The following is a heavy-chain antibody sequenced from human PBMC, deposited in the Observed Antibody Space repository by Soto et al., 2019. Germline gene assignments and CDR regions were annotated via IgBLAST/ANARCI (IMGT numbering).Heavy chain of an antibody. V-gene: IGHV4-59*08. J-gene: IGHJ5*02. D-gene: IGHD2-15*01. Sequence: QVQLQESGPGLVKPSETLSLTCTVSGGSISSYYWSWIRQPPGKGLEWIGYIYYSGSTNYNPCLKSRVTISVDTSKNQFSLKLSSVTAADPAVYYCARRYCSGGSCYSGSGWFDPWGQGTLVTVSS. CDR1: GGSISSYY. CDR3: ARRYCSGGSCYSGSGWFDP. CDR2: IYYSGST.